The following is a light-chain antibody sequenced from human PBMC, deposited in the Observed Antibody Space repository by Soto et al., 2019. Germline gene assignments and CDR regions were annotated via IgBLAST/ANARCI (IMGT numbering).Light chain of an antibody. CDR2: DGG. CDR1: NIGTKS. Sequence: SYELTQPPSVSVAPGQTATIACGGNNIGTKSVNWYQQKPGQAPVLVVYDGGDRPSGIPERFSGSKSGNTATLTISRVEAGDEADYYCQVWDSDTDHPVFGGGTQLTVL. V-gene: IGLV3-21*02. CDR3: QVWDSDTDHPV. J-gene: IGLJ3*02.